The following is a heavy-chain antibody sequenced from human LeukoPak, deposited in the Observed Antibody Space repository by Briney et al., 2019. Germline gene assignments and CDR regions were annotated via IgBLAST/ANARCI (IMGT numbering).Heavy chain of an antibody. J-gene: IGHJ4*02. CDR1: GYTFTSYD. CDR3: AIPRYCSGGSCYSLGY. CDR2: MNPNSGNT. Sequence: ASVKVSCKASGYTFTSYDINWVRRAPGQGLEWMGWMNPNSGNTGYAQKFQGRVTMTRNTSISTAYMELSSLRSEDTAVYYCAIPRYCSGGSCYSLGYWGQGTLVTVSS. D-gene: IGHD2-15*01. V-gene: IGHV1-8*01.